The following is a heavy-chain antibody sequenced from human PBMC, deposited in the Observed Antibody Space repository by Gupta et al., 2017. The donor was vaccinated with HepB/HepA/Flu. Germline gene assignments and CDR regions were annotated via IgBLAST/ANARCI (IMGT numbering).Heavy chain of an antibody. CDR1: GFTFDDYA. CDR3: AKEIKLGMALGHAFDI. Sequence: EVQLVESGGGLVQPGRSLRLSCAASGFTFDDYAMHWVRQAPGKGLEWVSGISWNSGSIGYADSVKGRFTISRDNAKNSLYLQMNSLRAEDMALYYCAKEIKLGMALGHAFDIWGQGTMVTVSS. CDR2: ISWNSGSI. V-gene: IGHV3-9*03. D-gene: IGHD7-27*01. J-gene: IGHJ3*02.